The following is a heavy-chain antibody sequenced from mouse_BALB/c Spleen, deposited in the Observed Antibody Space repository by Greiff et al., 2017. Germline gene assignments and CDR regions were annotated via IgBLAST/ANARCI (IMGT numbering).Heavy chain of an antibody. CDR1: GYTFTSYT. J-gene: IGHJ3*01. D-gene: IGHD3-1*01. Sequence: QVQLQQSAAELARPGASVKMSCKASGYTFTSYTMHWVKQRPGQGLEWIGYINPSSGYTEYNQKFKDKTTLTADKSSSTAYMQLSSLTSEDSAVYYCATARATSFAYWGQGTLVTVSA. CDR3: ATARATSFAY. CDR2: INPSSGYT. V-gene: IGHV1-4*02.